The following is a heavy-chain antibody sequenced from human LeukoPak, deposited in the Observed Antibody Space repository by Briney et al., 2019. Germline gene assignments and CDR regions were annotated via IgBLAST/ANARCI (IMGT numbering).Heavy chain of an antibody. J-gene: IGHJ6*03. CDR2: IIPIFGTS. V-gene: IGHV1-69*06. CDR3: ARPRFPYYRLSGADYYYMDV. D-gene: IGHD3-10*01. Sequence: GSSVKASCKASGGTFSNYAISWVRQAPGQGLEWMGGIIPIFGTSNYAQKFQGRVRITADKSMTTAYMELTSLRSEDTAVYYCARPRFPYYRLSGADYYYMDVWGKGTTVTVSS. CDR1: GGTFSNYA.